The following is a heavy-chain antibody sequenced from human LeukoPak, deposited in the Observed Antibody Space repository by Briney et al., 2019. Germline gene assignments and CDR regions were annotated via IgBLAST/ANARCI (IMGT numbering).Heavy chain of an antibody. CDR1: GFTFSNYH. J-gene: IGHJ4*02. CDR2: ISGSGGST. V-gene: IGHV3-23*01. D-gene: IGHD2-15*01. Sequence: GGSLRLSCAASGFTFSNYHMNWVRQAPGKGLEWVSAISGSGGSTYYADSVKGRFTISRDNSKNTLYLQMNSLRAEDTAVYYCAKPIYCSGGSCYSTFDYWGQGTLVTVSS. CDR3: AKPIYCSGGSCYSTFDY.